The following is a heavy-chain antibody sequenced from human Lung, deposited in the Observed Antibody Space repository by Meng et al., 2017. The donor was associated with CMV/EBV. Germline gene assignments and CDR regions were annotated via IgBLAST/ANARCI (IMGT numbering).Heavy chain of an antibody. D-gene: IGHD1-26*01. CDR3: ARGKQDAWELLAY. J-gene: IGHJ4*02. CDR2: IDDSGST. V-gene: IGHV4-4*02. Sequence: GQRPESGAGLVKPSGTLPLTGGVSGVSISSNIRWTWVRQPPGKGLEWIGDIDDSGSTNCNPSLNSRISISLDKSKNHFSLKVNSVTAADTAVYYCARGKQDAWELLAYWGQGALVTVSS. CDR1: GVSISSNIR.